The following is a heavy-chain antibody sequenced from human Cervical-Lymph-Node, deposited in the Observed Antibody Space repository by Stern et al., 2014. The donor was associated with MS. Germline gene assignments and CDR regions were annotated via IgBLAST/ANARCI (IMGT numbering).Heavy chain of an antibody. D-gene: IGHD1-26*01. CDR3: ARQGGHFDY. V-gene: IGHV4-4*02. CDR2: IYFSGST. Sequence: QLQLQESGPGLVKPSGTLSLTCTISGGSISSSNWWSWVRQSPGKGLEWIGEIYFSGSTNYNPSLKSRVTISADNSKNQLSLKLISVTAADTATYYCARQGGHFDYWGQGTLVTVSS. CDR1: GGSISSSNW. J-gene: IGHJ4*02.